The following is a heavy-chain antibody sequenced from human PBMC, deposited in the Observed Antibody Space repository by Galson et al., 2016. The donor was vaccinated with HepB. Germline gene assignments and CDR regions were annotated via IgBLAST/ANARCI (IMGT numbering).Heavy chain of an antibody. D-gene: IGHD1-26*01. J-gene: IGHJ4*01. CDR1: GFTFSTYS. V-gene: IGHV3-21*01. CDR3: ARVSTSGSYPPFNFDC. Sequence: SLRLSCAASGFTFSTYSMNWVRQAPGRGLEWVSSISGRTSSYIYYADSVRGRFTISRDDAKNSLYLQMNSLGAADTAVYYCARVSTSGSYPPFNFDCWGHETLVTVSS. CDR2: ISGRTSSYI.